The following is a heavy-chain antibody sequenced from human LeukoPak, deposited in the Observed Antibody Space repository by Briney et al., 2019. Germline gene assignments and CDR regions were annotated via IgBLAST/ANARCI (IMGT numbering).Heavy chain of an antibody. Sequence: PGGSLRLSCAASGFTFSSYAMSWVRHATGKGLEWVSAISGSGGSIYYADSVKGRFTISRDNSKNTLYLQMNSLRAEDTALYYCAKDVFLAAAGEYYFDYWGQGTLVTVSS. CDR3: AKDVFLAAAGEYYFDY. V-gene: IGHV3-23*01. J-gene: IGHJ4*02. CDR1: GFTFSSYA. CDR2: ISGSGGSI. D-gene: IGHD6-13*01.